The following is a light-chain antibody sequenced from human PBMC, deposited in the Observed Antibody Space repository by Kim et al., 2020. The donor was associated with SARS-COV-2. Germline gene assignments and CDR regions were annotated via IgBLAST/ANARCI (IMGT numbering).Light chain of an antibody. V-gene: IGLV3-1*01. Sequence: SVYPGQTASISCSGDTLGNKYVCWYQQKSGQSPVLVVYQDTKRPSGIPERFSGSNSGSTATLTISGTQAMDEADYYCQALDSSTAVFGTGTKVTVL. J-gene: IGLJ1*01. CDR1: TLGNKY. CDR2: QDT. CDR3: QALDSSTAV.